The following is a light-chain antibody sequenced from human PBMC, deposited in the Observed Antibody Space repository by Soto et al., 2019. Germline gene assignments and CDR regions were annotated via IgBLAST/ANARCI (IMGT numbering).Light chain of an antibody. CDR3: SSYTSSSTLV. Sequence: SALTQPASVSGSPGQSITISCTGTSSDVGGFDYVSWYQQRPGKAPKLMIYDVGNRPSGVSNRFSGSKSGNTASLTVSGLQNEDEADYYCSSYTSSSTLVFGGGTKLTVL. CDR1: SSDVGGFDY. V-gene: IGLV2-14*01. J-gene: IGLJ2*01. CDR2: DVG.